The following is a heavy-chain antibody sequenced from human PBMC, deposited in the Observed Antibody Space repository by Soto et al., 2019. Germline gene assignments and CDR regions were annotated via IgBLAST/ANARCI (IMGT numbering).Heavy chain of an antibody. Sequence: GGSLRLSCAASGFTFSSYSINWVRQAPGKGLEWVSSISSSSSYIYYADSVKGRFTISRDNAKNSLYLQMNSLRAEDTAVYYCIKEGHVSSTHYGPLEYWGQGTLVTVSS. CDR3: IKEGHVSSTHYGPLEY. J-gene: IGHJ4*02. CDR1: GFTFSSYS. CDR2: ISSSSSYI. D-gene: IGHD6-13*01. V-gene: IGHV3-21*01.